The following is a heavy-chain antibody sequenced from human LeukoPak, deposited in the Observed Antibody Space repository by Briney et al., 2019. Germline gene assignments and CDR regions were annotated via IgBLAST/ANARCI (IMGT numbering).Heavy chain of an antibody. Sequence: GGPLRLSCEASGFSMSVYWMSWVRQAPGKGLEWVGNIKQDGSERNYVDSVKGRFTISRDNAKRSLYLQMNSLRAEDTAVYYCARDWGAYYHFFDYWGQGTLVTVSS. J-gene: IGHJ4*02. D-gene: IGHD3-22*01. CDR2: IKQDGSER. CDR3: ARDWGAYYHFFDY. CDR1: GFSMSVYW. V-gene: IGHV3-7*01.